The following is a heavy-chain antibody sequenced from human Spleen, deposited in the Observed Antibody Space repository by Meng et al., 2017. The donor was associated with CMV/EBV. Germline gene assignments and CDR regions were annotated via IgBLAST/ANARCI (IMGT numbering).Heavy chain of an antibody. Sequence: ASVKVSCKASGYTFTSYDINWVRQATGQGLEWMGWMNPNSGNTGYAQKCQGRVTMTRNTSISTAYMELSSQRSEDTAVYYCALIRSIAAPADYWGQGTLVTVSS. CDR3: ALIRSIAAPADY. V-gene: IGHV1-8*01. CDR1: GYTFTSYD. D-gene: IGHD6-6*01. J-gene: IGHJ4*02. CDR2: MNPNSGNT.